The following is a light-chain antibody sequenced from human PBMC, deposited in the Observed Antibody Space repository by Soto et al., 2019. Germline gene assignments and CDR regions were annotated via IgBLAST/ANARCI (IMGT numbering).Light chain of an antibody. V-gene: IGLV6-57*04. CDR2: EDN. Sequence: NFMLTQPHSVSESPGKTVTISCTRSSGTIASNYVQWFQQRPGSAPTTVIYEDNQRPSGVPDRFSGSLDSSSNSASLTISGLKTEDEADYYCQSFDSSNYVFGTGTKLTVL. CDR3: QSFDSSNYV. J-gene: IGLJ1*01. CDR1: SGTIASNY.